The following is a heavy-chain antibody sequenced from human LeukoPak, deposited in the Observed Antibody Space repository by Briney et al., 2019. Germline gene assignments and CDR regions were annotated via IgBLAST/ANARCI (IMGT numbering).Heavy chain of an antibody. CDR1: GFTVSSNY. CDR2: IYSGGST. Sequence: GGSLRLSCAASGFTVSSNYMSWVRQAPGKGLEWVSVIYSGGSTYYADSVKGRFTISRDNSKNTQYLQMNSLSAEDTAVYYCARDNPNYYGSGSYSPTWYYGMDVWGQGTTVTVSS. J-gene: IGHJ6*02. CDR3: ARDNPNYYGSGSYSPTWYYGMDV. D-gene: IGHD3-10*01. V-gene: IGHV3-53*01.